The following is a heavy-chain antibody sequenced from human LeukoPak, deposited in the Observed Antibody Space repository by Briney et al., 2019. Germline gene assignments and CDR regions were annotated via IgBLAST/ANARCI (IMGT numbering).Heavy chain of an antibody. D-gene: IGHD3-3*01. Sequence: SETLSLTCTVSGGSISSYYWSWIRQPPGKGLEWIGYIYDSRSTNYNPSLKSRVTISVDTSKNQFSLKLSSVTAADTAVYYCAREDRSYHFWSAYHHVNWFDSWGQGTLVTVSS. CDR3: AREDRSYHFWSAYHHVNWFDS. J-gene: IGHJ5*01. CDR1: GGSISSYY. V-gene: IGHV4-59*01. CDR2: IYDSRST.